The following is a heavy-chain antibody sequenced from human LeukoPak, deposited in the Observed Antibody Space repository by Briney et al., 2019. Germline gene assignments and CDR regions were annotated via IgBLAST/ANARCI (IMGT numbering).Heavy chain of an antibody. CDR2: MFYTGSG. D-gene: IGHD5-18*01. V-gene: IGHV4-59*01. J-gene: IGHJ5*02. Sequence: KPSETLSLTCTVSGGSMSNYYWNWIRQPPGKGLEWIGYMFYTGSGKYNPSLKSRVTISVDTSKRQIPLKLTSVTTADTAVYYCATNLPGYSYGYWVAWGQGTLVTVSS. CDR1: GGSMSNYY. CDR3: ATNLPGYSYGYWVA.